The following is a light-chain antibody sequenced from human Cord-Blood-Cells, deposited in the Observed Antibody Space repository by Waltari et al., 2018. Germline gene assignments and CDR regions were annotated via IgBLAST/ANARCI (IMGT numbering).Light chain of an antibody. CDR3: SSYTSSSTYV. J-gene: IGLJ1*01. Sequence: QSALTQPASVSGSPGQSITISCTGTSSDVGGYNYVSWYQQHPGEAPKLMIYEVSNRPSGVSNRFSGSKSGNTASLTISGLQAEDEADYYCSSYTSSSTYVFGTGTKVTVL. CDR1: SSDVGGYNY. CDR2: EVS. V-gene: IGLV2-14*01.